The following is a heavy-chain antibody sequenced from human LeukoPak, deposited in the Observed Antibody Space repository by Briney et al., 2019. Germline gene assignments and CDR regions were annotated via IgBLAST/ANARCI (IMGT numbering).Heavy chain of an antibody. D-gene: IGHD6-19*01. V-gene: IGHV4-61*02. CDR2: VSSTGST. CDR1: GGFIRTGTYY. CDR3: ARRRGSGSTQVFDY. J-gene: IGHJ4*02. Sequence: SETLSLTCTVSGGFIRTGTYYWGWIRQPAGKVLEWIGRVSSTGSTNYSPSLKSRVTISVDTSKNQFSLKLTSVTAADTAVYYCARRRGSGSTQVFDYWGQGTLVTVSS.